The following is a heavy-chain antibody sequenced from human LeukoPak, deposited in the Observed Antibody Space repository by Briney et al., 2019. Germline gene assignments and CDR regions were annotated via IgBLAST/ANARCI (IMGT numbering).Heavy chain of an antibody. V-gene: IGHV1-3*01. CDR3: ARVGPDYSDYYYGMDV. J-gene: IGHJ6*02. Sequence: ASVKVSCKASGYTFINYAVQWVRQAPGQRLEWMGWINADNSNTKYSEKFQGRVTVTRDTSASTAYMELSSLRSEDTAVYYCARVGPDYSDYYYGMDVWGQGTTVTVSS. D-gene: IGHD4-11*01. CDR1: GYTFINYA. CDR2: INADNSNT.